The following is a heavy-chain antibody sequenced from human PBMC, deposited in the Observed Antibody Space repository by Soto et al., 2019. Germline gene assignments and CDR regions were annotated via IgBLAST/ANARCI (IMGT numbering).Heavy chain of an antibody. CDR3: AKERDNGADRYYFDD. V-gene: IGHV3-9*01. D-gene: IGHD2-8*01. Sequence: EVQLVESGGGLVQPGRSLRLSCAASGFTFDDYAMHWVRQAPGKGLEWVSGISWNSGSIGYADSVKGRFTISRDNAKNSLYLQMNSLRAEDTAVYFCAKERDNGADRYYFDDWGQGTLVTVSS. CDR1: GFTFDDYA. CDR2: ISWNSGSI. J-gene: IGHJ4*02.